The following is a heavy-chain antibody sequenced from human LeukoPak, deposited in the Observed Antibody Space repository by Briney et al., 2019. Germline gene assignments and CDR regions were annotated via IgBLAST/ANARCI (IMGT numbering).Heavy chain of an antibody. D-gene: IGHD3-3*01. Sequence: AGRSLRLSCAASGFTFSSYGMHWVRQAPGKGLEWVAVISYDGSNKYYADSVKGRFTISRDNSKNTLYLQMNSLRAEDTAVYYCAKDPTPFGVVIIGMDVWGKGTTVTVSS. J-gene: IGHJ6*03. CDR1: GFTFSSYG. CDR3: AKDPTPFGVVIIGMDV. V-gene: IGHV3-30*18. CDR2: ISYDGSNK.